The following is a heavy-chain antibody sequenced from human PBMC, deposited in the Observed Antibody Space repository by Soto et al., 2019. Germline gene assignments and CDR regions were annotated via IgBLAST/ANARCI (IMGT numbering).Heavy chain of an antibody. J-gene: IGHJ4*02. CDR2: INHSGST. Sequence: PSETLSLTCAVHGGSSSDYVWTWIRQPPGEGLEWVGEINHSGSTNYNASLKSRVTISVDTSKNQVSLKMSSVTDADTALYFCTEGAYLAYWGQGTLVTVSS. CDR1: GGSSSDYV. CDR3: TEGAYLAY. V-gene: IGHV4-34*01.